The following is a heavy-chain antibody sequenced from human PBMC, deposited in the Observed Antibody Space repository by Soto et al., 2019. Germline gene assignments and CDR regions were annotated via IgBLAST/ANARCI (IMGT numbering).Heavy chain of an antibody. V-gene: IGHV4-61*05. CDR1: GGSIRSSSYY. CDR3: ARLSPIGNNWNYFDF. J-gene: IGHJ4*02. Sequence: PSETLSLTCTVSGGSIRSSSYYWGWIRQPPGKGLEWIGNIFYTGSTNYNPSLKSRVTISVDTSKNQFSLRLSSVTAADTAVYYCARLSPIGNNWNYFDFWGQGTLVTVSS. CDR2: IFYTGST. D-gene: IGHD1-1*01.